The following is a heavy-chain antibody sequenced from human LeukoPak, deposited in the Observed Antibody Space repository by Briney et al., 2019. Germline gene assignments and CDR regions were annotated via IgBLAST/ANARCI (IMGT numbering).Heavy chain of an antibody. CDR2: INPSGGST. CDR1: GYTFTSYY. CDR3: ASTDGYNVFDY. V-gene: IGHV1-46*01. J-gene: IGHJ4*02. D-gene: IGHD5-24*01. Sequence: ASVTISCKASGYTFTSYYMHWVRQAPGQGLEWMGIINPSGGSTSYAQKFQGRVTMTRDTSTSTVYMELSSLRSEDTAVYYCASTDGYNVFDYWGQGTLVTVSS.